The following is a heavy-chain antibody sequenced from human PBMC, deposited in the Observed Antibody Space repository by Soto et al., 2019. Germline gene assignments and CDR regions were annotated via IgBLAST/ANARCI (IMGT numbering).Heavy chain of an antibody. D-gene: IGHD4-17*01. Sequence: QVQLVESGGGVVQPGRSLRLSCAASGFTFSSYAMHWVRQAPGKGLEWVAVISYDGSNKYYADSVKGRFTISRDNSKNTRYLQMNSLRAEDTAVYYCARDLGPYGDYVLFWGQGTLVTVSS. J-gene: IGHJ4*02. CDR3: ARDLGPYGDYVLF. CDR1: GFTFSSYA. V-gene: IGHV3-30-3*01. CDR2: ISYDGSNK.